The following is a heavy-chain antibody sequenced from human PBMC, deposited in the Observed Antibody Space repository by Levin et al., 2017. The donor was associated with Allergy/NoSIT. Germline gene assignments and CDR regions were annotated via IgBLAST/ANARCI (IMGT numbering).Heavy chain of an antibody. Sequence: PGESLKISCAASGFTFSSYGMHWVRQAPGKGLEWVAVISYDGSNKYYADSVKGRFTISRDNSKNTLYLQMNSLRAEDTAVYYCAKDSTIFGVAAHFDYWGQGTLVTVSS. V-gene: IGHV3-30*18. CDR1: GFTFSSYG. CDR2: ISYDGSNK. D-gene: IGHD3-3*01. CDR3: AKDSTIFGVAAHFDY. J-gene: IGHJ4*02.